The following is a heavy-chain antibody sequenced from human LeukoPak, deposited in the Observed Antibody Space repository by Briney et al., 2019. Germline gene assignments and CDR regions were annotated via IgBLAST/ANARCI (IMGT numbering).Heavy chain of an antibody. D-gene: IGHD2-2*01. Sequence: GGSLRPPGAASGFTFSSYWTHWVRQAPGKGLVWVSRINSDGSSTSYADSVKGRFTISRDNAKNTLYLQMNSLRAEDTAVYYCASIGYCSSTSCPLNWFDPWGDGTQVTVSS. V-gene: IGHV3-74*01. CDR3: ASIGYCSSTSCPLNWFDP. J-gene: IGHJ5*02. CDR2: INSDGSST. CDR1: GFTFSSYW.